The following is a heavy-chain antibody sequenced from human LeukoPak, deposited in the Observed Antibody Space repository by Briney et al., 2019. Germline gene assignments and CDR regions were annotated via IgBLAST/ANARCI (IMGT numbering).Heavy chain of an antibody. CDR2: ISGSGGST. V-gene: IGHV3-23*01. D-gene: IGHD6-25*01. CDR3: AKGGRLRASLDYFDY. CDR1: GFTFSSYA. J-gene: IGHJ4*02. Sequence: GGSLRLSCAASGFTFSSYAMSWVRQAPGKGLEWVSAISGSGGSTYYADSGKGRFTISRDNSKNTLYLQMNSLRAEDTAVYYCAKGGRLRASLDYFDYWGQGTLVTVSS.